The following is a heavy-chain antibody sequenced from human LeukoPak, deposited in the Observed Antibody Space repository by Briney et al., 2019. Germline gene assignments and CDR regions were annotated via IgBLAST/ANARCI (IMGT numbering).Heavy chain of an antibody. J-gene: IGHJ4*02. Sequence: GGSLRLSCAASGFTFSSYAMSWVRQAPGKGLEWISAISGSGGSTYYADSVKGRFTISRDNSKNTLYLQMNSLRAEDTAVYYCAKGRGIAVAGKGYWGQGTLVTVSS. CDR1: GFTFSSYA. CDR3: AKGRGIAVAGKGY. V-gene: IGHV3-23*01. D-gene: IGHD6-19*01. CDR2: ISGSGGST.